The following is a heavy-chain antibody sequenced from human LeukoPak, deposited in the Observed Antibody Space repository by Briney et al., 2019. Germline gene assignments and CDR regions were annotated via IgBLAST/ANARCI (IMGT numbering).Heavy chain of an antibody. Sequence: GASVKVSCKASGYTFTSYGISWVRQAPGQGLEWMGWISAYNGNTNYAQKLHGRVTMTTDTSTSTAYMELRSLRSDDTAVYYCARDHLSNGDIGDPGYWGQGTLVTVSS. V-gene: IGHV1-18*01. CDR3: ARDHLSNGDIGDPGY. J-gene: IGHJ4*02. CDR1: GYTFTSYG. D-gene: IGHD2-15*01. CDR2: ISAYNGNT.